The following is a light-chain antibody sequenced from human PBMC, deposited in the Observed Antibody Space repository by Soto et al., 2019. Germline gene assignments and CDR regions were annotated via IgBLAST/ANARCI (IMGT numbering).Light chain of an antibody. J-gene: IGLJ3*02. CDR2: YDT. V-gene: IGLV3-21*04. Sequence: SYELTQPPSVSVAPGKTARITCGGNNIGSKSVHWYQQKPGQAPVLVIYYDTDRPSGIPERFSGSNSANTATLTISRVEAGDEADYYCQVWDSSSGHQVFGGGTKVTVL. CDR3: QVWDSSSGHQV. CDR1: NIGSKS.